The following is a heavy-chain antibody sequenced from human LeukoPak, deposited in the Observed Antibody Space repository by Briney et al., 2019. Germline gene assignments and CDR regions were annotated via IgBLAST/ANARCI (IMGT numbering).Heavy chain of an antibody. CDR1: GYTFTSNY. CDR3: ARDQEGFDY. J-gene: IGHJ4*02. V-gene: IGHV1-46*01. Sequence: ASGKVSCKASGYTFTSNYIHWVRQAPGQGLEWMGMIYPRDGSTSYAQKFQGRVTVTRDTSTSTVHMELSGLRSEDTAVYYCARDQEGFDYWGQGTLVTFSS. CDR2: IYPRDGST.